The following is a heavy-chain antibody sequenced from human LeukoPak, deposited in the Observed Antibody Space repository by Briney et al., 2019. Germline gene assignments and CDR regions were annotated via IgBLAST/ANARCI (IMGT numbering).Heavy chain of an antibody. D-gene: IGHD3-22*01. V-gene: IGHV3-30*18. CDR3: AKSRYHTTMIKGPDFDP. CDR1: GFTFSSYG. CDR2: ISYDGSNK. J-gene: IGHJ5*02. Sequence: PGGSLRLSCAASGFTFSSYGMHWVRQAPGKGLEWVAVISYDGSNKYYADSVKGRFTISRDNSKNTLYLQMNSLRAEDTAVYYCAKSRYHTTMIKGPDFDPWGQGTLVTVSS.